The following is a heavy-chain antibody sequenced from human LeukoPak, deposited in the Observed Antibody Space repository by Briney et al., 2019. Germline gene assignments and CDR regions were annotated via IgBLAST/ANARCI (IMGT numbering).Heavy chain of an antibody. CDR2: IKSKTDGGTT. J-gene: IGHJ4*02. D-gene: IGHD3-22*01. V-gene: IGHV3-15*01. CDR1: GFTFSNAW. Sequence: GGSLRLSCAASGFTFSNAWMSWVRQAPGKGLEWVGRIKSKTDGGTTDYAAPVKGRFTISRDDSKNTLYLQMNSLKTEDTAVYYCTTDLSYDSSGYYPFDHWGQGTLVTVSS. CDR3: TTDLSYDSSGYYPFDH.